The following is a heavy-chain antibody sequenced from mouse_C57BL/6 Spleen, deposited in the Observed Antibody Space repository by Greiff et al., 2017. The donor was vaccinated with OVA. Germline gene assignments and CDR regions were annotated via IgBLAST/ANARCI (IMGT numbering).Heavy chain of an antibody. CDR1: GYTFTSYW. CDR3: ARSGIYDGYLYAMDY. D-gene: IGHD2-3*01. V-gene: IGHV1-53*01. CDR2: INPSNGGT. Sequence: QVHVKQPGTELVKPGASVKLSCKASGYTFTSYWMHWVKQRPGQGLEWIGNINPSNGGTNYNEKFKSKATLTVDKSSSTAYMQLSSLTSEDSAVYYCARSGIYDGYLYAMDYWGQGTSVTVSS. J-gene: IGHJ4*01.